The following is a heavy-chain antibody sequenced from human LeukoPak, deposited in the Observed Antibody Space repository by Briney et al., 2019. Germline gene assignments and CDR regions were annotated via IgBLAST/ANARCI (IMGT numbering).Heavy chain of an antibody. V-gene: IGHV3-53*01. J-gene: IGHJ6*02. D-gene: IGHD6-19*01. CDR1: GFTVSSNY. CDR2: IYSGGST. Sequence: GGSLRLSCAASGFTVSSNYMSWVRQAPGKGLEWVSVIYSGGSTYYADSVKGRFTISRDNSKNTLYLQMNSLRAEDTAVYYCARVRIAVAGTFVVHYGLDVWGQGTTVTVSS. CDR3: ARVRIAVAGTFVVHYGLDV.